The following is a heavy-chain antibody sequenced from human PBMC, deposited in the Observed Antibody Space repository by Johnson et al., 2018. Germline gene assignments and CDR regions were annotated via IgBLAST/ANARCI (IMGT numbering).Heavy chain of an antibody. CDR1: GYSFSNYW. D-gene: IGHD6-19*01. V-gene: IGHV5-51*03. Sequence: VQLQESGAEVKKPGESLKISCKGSGYSFSNYWIGWVRQMPGKGLEWMGTVYPGESETRYSPSCQGQVTISADKSTSIAYLQWNSLKASDHATYYGARWGSSGRTCEAFDIWGQGTMVTVSS. J-gene: IGHJ3*02. CDR2: VYPGESET. CDR3: ARWGSSGRTCEAFDI.